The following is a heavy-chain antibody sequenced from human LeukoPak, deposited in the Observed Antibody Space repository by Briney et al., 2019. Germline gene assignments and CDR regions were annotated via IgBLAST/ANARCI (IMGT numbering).Heavy chain of an antibody. CDR2: INPNSGGT. J-gene: IGHJ4*02. V-gene: IGHV1-2*02. CDR3: ARPPYSGYAYYFDY. D-gene: IGHD5-12*01. Sequence: GASVKVSCKASGYTFTGYYMHWVRQAPGQGLEWMGWINPNSGGTNYAQKFQGRVTMTRDTSISTAYMELSRLRSDDTAVYYCARPPYSGYAYYFDYWGQGTLVTVSS. CDR1: GYTFTGYY.